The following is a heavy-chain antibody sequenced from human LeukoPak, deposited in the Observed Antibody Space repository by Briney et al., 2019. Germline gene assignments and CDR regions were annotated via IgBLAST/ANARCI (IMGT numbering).Heavy chain of an antibody. CDR2: INPKIIGT. D-gene: IGHD1-26*01. Sequence: ASVKVSCMASGYNFTVYYMHWVRQAPGQGLEWMGWINPKIIGTNYAQKFQDRVTMTRDTSISTAYMELSRLRSDDTAVYYCARSQVGLLLPFDYWGQGTLVTVSS. V-gene: IGHV1-2*02. J-gene: IGHJ4*02. CDR3: ARSQVGLLLPFDY. CDR1: GYNFTVYY.